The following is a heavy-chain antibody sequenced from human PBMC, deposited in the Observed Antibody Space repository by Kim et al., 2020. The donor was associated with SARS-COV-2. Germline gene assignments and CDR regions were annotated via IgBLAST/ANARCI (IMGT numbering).Heavy chain of an antibody. CDR1: GGSFSGYY. V-gene: IGHV4-34*01. J-gene: IGHJ6*02. Sequence: SETLSLTCAVYGGSFSGYYWSWIRQPPGKGLEWIGEINHSGSTNYNPSLKSRVTISVDTSKNQFSLKLSSVTAADTAVYYCARGRRRSLDVWGQGTTVTV. CDR2: INHSGST. CDR3: ARGRRRSLDV.